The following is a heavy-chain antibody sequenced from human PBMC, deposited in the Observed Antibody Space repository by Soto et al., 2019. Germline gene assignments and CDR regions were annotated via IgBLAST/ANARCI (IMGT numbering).Heavy chain of an antibody. D-gene: IGHD3-3*01. Sequence: QVQLVQSGAEVKEPGSAVKVSCKAPADSFSSYGISWVRQAPGQGLEWMGGIIPIFGTTNYAEKFQGRVTITADESTNTAYMELSSLRSEATVLYYCARVFPDGWVEPGVVRGYLDTWGRGTLVTVSS. CDR1: ADSFSSYG. CDR3: ARVFPDGWVEPGVVRGYLDT. CDR2: IIPIFGTT. V-gene: IGHV1-69*01. J-gene: IGHJ4*02.